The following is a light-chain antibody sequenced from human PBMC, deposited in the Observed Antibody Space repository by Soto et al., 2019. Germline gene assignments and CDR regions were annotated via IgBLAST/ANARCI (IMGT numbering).Light chain of an antibody. V-gene: IGKV3-20*01. CDR3: QHYRTS. J-gene: IGKJ4*01. Sequence: EIVLTQSPGTLSLSPGERATLSCRASQSVSSSYLAWYQQKPGQPPRLLIYGVSSRATGIPDRFSGSGSGTDFTLTITGLEPEDFAVYYCQHYRTSFGGGTKVEIK. CDR1: QSVSSSY. CDR2: GVS.